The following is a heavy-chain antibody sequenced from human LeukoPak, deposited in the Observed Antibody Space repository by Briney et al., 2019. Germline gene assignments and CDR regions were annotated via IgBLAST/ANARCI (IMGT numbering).Heavy chain of an antibody. CDR1: GFTVSSNY. D-gene: IGHD3-10*01. J-gene: IGHJ4*02. V-gene: IGHV3-53*01. CDR2: IYSGGST. CDR3: ARGGVLGVGSDSFDY. Sequence: PGGSLRLSCAASGFTVSSNYMSWVRQAPGKGLEWVSVIYSGGSTYYADSVKGRFTISRDNSKNTLYLQMNSLRAEDTAVYYCARGGVLGVGSDSFDYWGQGTLVTVSS.